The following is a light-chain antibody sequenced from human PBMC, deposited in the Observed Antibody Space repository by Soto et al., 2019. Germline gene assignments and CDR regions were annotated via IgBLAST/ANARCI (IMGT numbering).Light chain of an antibody. CDR2: GAS. Sequence: EIVMTQSPATLSVSPGERATLSCRASQSVGSNLAWYQQKPCQAPRLLIYGASTRATGIPARFSGSGSGTEFTLTISSLQSEDFAIYLCQQYNNWPPDRTFGQGTKVEIK. V-gene: IGKV3-15*01. CDR1: QSVGSN. CDR3: QQYNNWPPDRT. J-gene: IGKJ1*01.